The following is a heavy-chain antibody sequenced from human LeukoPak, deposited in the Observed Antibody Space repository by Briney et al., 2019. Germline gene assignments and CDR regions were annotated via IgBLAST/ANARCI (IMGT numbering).Heavy chain of an antibody. CDR1: GGSISSYY. Sequence: SATLSLTCTVSGGSISSYYWSWIRQPPGKGLEWIGYIYYSGSTNYNPSLKSRVTISVDTSKNQSSLKLSSVTAADTAVYYCARGPPGHILGVVVPAAISGFDPWGQGTLVTVSS. D-gene: IGHD2-2*01. CDR3: ARGPPGHILGVVVPAAISGFDP. J-gene: IGHJ5*02. V-gene: IGHV4-59*01. CDR2: IYYSGST.